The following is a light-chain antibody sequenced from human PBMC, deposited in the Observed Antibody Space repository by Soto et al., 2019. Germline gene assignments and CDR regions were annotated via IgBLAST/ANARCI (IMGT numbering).Light chain of an antibody. CDR1: SSKIRAGYD. CDR3: QSYDSSLSGSYV. J-gene: IGLJ1*01. V-gene: IGLV1-40*01. Sequence: QSVRTQPPSMSWAPGQRGTISCTGSSSKIRAGYDVHWYQQLPGTAPKLLIYVNSNRPSGVPDRFSGSKSGTSASLAITGLQAEDEADYYCQSYDSSLSGSYVFGTGTKVTVL. CDR2: VNS.